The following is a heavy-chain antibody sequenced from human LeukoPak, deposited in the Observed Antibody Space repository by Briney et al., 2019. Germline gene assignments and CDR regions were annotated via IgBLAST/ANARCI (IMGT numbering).Heavy chain of an antibody. Sequence: ASVKVSCKTSGYTFSNYDINWVRRASGQGLEWVGWVSPNTGNTGYAQKFQGRVSLTRVTSMSTAYLELRSLKSEDTAVYYCARSRYGDFDSWGQGTQVIVSS. CDR1: GYTFSNYD. CDR3: ARSRYGDFDS. J-gene: IGHJ5*01. V-gene: IGHV1-8*01. D-gene: IGHD5-18*01. CDR2: VSPNTGNT.